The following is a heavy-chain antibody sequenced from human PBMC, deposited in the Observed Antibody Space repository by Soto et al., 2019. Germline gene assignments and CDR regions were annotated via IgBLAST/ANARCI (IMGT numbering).Heavy chain of an antibody. J-gene: IGHJ6*02. V-gene: IGHV3-33*01. CDR3: ARGSYGMDV. Sequence: QVQLVESGGGVVQPGRSLRLSCAASGFTFSSYGMHWVRQAPGKGLEWVGVIWYDGSNKYYADSVKGRFTISRDNSKNTLYLQMNSLRAEDTAVYYCARGSYGMDVWGQGTTVTVSS. CDR2: IWYDGSNK. CDR1: GFTFSSYG.